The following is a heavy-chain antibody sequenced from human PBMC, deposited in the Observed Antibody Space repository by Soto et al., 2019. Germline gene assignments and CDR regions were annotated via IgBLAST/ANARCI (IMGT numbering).Heavy chain of an antibody. CDR1: GGTFSSYT. D-gene: IGHD6-19*01. CDR2: IIPILGIA. V-gene: IGHV1-69*02. Sequence: QVQLVQSGAEVKKPGSSVKVSCKASGGTFSSYTISWVRQAPGQGLEWMGRIIPILGIANYAQKFQGRVTITADKSTSTAYMELSSLRSEDTAVYSCARGGSGWYFDYWGRGALVTDSS. J-gene: IGHJ4*01. CDR3: ARGGSGWYFDY.